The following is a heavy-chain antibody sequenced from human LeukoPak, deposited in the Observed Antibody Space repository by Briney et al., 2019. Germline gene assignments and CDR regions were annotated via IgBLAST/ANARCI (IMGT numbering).Heavy chain of an antibody. D-gene: IGHD2-2*01. CDR3: ARSVPAAMSAFDI. CDR1: GFIFSSYT. V-gene: IGHV3-64*01. Sequence: GGSLRLSCSASGFIFSSYTMQWVRHAPGKGLEYVSAISSNGDTTYYATSVKGRFTISRDNSKDKLYLQVGSLRAEDTAVYYCARSVPAAMSAFDIWGQGTMVTVSS. CDR2: ISSNGDTT. J-gene: IGHJ3*02.